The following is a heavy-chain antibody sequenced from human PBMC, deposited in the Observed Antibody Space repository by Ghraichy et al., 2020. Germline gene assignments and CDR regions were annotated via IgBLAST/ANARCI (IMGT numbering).Heavy chain of an antibody. J-gene: IGHJ6*02. CDR1: GFPISSHW. V-gene: IGHV3-7*05. CDR2: INQGGSEK. CDR3: ARGHYGLDV. Sequence: GGSLRLSCLASGFPISSHWISWVRQSPWKGLDWVAHINQGGSEKDYVDSVKGRFTISRDNAKNSVYLQMNSLRAEDTAVYFCARGHYGLDVWGQGTTVTVSS.